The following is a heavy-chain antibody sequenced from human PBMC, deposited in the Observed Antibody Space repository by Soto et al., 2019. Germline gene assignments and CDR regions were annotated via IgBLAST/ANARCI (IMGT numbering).Heavy chain of an antibody. CDR2: LIPIFRTA. CDR1: GGTFSSYA. J-gene: IGHJ6*02. CDR3: ARLQGRVAATRPRGHYYYYGMGV. Sequence: SVNVSCKASGGTFSSYAISWVRPAPVRGLELMVGLIPIFRTANYAQKFQGRFTITAEKSRSAAYMELSSLRSEDTAVYYCARLQGRVAATRPRGHYYYYGMGVWGPGPSVTVSS. V-gene: IGHV1-69*06. D-gene: IGHD2-15*01.